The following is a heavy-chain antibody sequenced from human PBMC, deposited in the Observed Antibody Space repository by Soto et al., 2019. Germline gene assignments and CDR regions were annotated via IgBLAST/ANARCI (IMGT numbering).Heavy chain of an antibody. V-gene: IGHV4-39*01. Sequence: HLQLQESGPGPVKPSETLSLTCTVSGGSISSSSYYWGWIRQPPGKGLEWIGTIYYSGSIYYDASVRSRVTISVDTSKNRFSLRLSSVAAADTAVYYCARGSYDYIWEGDFFDYWGQGTLVTVSS. CDR3: ARGSYDYIWEGDFFDY. D-gene: IGHD3-16*01. J-gene: IGHJ4*02. CDR1: GGSISSSSYY. CDR2: IYYSGSI.